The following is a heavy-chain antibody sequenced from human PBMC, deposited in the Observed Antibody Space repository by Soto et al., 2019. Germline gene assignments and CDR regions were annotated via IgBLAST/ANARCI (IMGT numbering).Heavy chain of an antibody. CDR2: VYYTGNT. V-gene: IGHV4-31*03. CDR1: GGSVSSGDYY. J-gene: IGHJ5*02. D-gene: IGHD6-19*01. Sequence: QVLLQESGPGLVKPSQTLSLTCTVSGGSVSSGDYYWSWVRQHPGKGLEWSGYVYYTGNTYYNPSLKSRVTISVDTSKNQFSLRLRSVTAADTGVYYCAREVSPNSRGWYTVLVRWFDPWGQGTLVTVSS. CDR3: AREVSPNSRGWYTVLVRWFDP.